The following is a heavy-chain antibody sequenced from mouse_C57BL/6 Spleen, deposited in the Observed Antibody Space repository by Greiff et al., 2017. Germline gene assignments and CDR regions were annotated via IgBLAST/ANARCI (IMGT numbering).Heavy chain of an antibody. CDR1: GYTFTSYW. Sequence: VQLQQSGAELVKPGASVKLSCKASGYTFTSYWMQWVKQRPGQGLEWIGEIDPSDSYTNYNQKFKGKATLTVDTSSSTAYMQLSSLTSEDSAVYYCARNYGSRKAMDYWGQGTSVTVSS. CDR3: ARNYGSRKAMDY. V-gene: IGHV1-50*01. D-gene: IGHD1-1*01. J-gene: IGHJ4*01. CDR2: IDPSDSYT.